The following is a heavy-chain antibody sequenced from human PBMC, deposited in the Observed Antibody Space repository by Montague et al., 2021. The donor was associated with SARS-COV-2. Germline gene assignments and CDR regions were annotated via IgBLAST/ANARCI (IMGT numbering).Heavy chain of an antibody. CDR2: TYYRSRWSN. CDR3: ARERWAVGVSFDY. Sequence: CAISGDSVSSNRATWHWIRQSPSRGLEWLGRTYYRSRWSNDYAVSVRSRIIINPDTSTNQFSLQLSSVTPEDTAVYFCARERWAVGVSFDYWGQGTLVTVS. J-gene: IGHJ4*02. V-gene: IGHV6-1*01. D-gene: IGHD1-26*01. CDR1: GDSVSSNRAT.